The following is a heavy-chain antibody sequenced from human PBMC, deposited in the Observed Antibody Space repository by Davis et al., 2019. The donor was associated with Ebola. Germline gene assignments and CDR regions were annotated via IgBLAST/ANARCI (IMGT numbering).Heavy chain of an antibody. CDR1: GGSFSGYY. CDR3: ARGADQCKLGNV. CDR2: IHPSGST. D-gene: IGHD3-16*01. J-gene: IGHJ4*02. Sequence: PSETLSLTCAVYGGSFSGYYWSWIRQPPGKGLEWIGEIHPSGSTNHNPSLESRVTISVDTSKTQFSLRLTSVTTADTAVYFCARGADQCKLGNVWGQGTLVTVSS. V-gene: IGHV4-34*01.